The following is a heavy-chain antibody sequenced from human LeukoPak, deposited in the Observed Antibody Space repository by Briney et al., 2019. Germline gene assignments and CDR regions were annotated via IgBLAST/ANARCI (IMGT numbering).Heavy chain of an antibody. J-gene: IGHJ5*02. D-gene: IGHD5-24*01. V-gene: IGHV4-4*07. Sequence: SETLSLTCTVSGGSISSYYWSWIRQPAGKGLGRIGRIYTSGSTNYNPSLKSRVTMSVDTSKNQFSLKLSSVTAADTAVYYCARDNSVRDEAWWFNPWGQGTLVTVSS. CDR3: ARDNSVRDEAWWFNP. CDR1: GGSISSYY. CDR2: IYTSGST.